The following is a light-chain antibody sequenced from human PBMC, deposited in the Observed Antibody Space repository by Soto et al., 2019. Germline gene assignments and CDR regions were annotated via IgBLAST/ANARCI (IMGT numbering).Light chain of an antibody. CDR1: RDISNS. CDR3: QQTSAFPRT. J-gene: IGKJ1*01. V-gene: IGKV1-12*01. CDR2: GAS. Sequence: DIQKTQSPPYVYASGEDRLTITCRASRDISNSLAWYQQTPGKAPKLLLRGASSLHRGVPSRFSGGGAGTEFTLTISSLQPEDFATYYCQQTSAFPRTFGQGTKVDI.